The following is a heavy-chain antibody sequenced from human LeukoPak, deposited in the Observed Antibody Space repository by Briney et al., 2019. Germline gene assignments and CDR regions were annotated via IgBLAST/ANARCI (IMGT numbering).Heavy chain of an antibody. V-gene: IGHV4-59*01. CDR3: ARATYDYVWGSYRSFDY. D-gene: IGHD3-16*02. CDR2: IYYSGST. J-gene: IGHJ4*02. Sequence: SETLSLTCTVSGGSISSYYWSWIRQPPGKGLEWIGYIYYSGSTNYNPSLKSRVTISVDTSKNQLSLKLSSVTAADTAVYYCARATYDYVWGSYRSFDYWGQGTLVTVSS. CDR1: GGSISSYY.